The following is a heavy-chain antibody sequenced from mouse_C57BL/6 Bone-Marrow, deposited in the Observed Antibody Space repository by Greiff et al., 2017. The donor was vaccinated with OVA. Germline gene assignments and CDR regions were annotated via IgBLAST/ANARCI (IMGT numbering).Heavy chain of an antibody. CDR3: AGDYYGSGAY. D-gene: IGHD1-1*01. V-gene: IGHV3-6*01. CDR2: ISYDGSN. J-gene: IGHJ3*01. CDR1: GYSITSGYY. Sequence: EESGPGLVKPSQSLSLTCSVTGYSITSGYYWNWIRQFPGNKLEWMGYISYDGSNNYNPSLKNRISITRDTSKNQFFLKLNSVTTEDTATYYCAGDYYGSGAYWGQGTLVTVSA.